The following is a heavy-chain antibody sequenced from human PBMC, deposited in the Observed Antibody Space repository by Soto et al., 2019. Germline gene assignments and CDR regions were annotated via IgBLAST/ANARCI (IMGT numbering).Heavy chain of an antibody. V-gene: IGHV3-30*18. Sequence: VQLVESGGGVVQPGRSLRLSCAASGFTFSDYAMHWVRQAPGKGLEWVAVVSHDGRSTHYADSVKGGFTISRDSSKNTVSLEMTSLRAEDTAVYYCTKGGRQWLVTSDFNHWGQGALVTVSS. CDR3: TKGGRQWLVTSDFNH. D-gene: IGHD6-19*01. CDR1: GFTFSDYA. J-gene: IGHJ4*02. CDR2: VSHDGRST.